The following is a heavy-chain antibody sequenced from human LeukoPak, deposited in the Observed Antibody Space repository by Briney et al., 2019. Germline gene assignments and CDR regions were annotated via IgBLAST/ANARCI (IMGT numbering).Heavy chain of an antibody. J-gene: IGHJ4*02. CDR1: GGSISSGDYY. CDR3: ARADGGY. V-gene: IGHV4-30-4*01. Sequence: SETLSLTCTVSGGSISSGDYYWSWIRQPPGKGLEWIGYIYYSESTYYNPSLKGRVTISVDTSKNQFSLKLSPVTAADTAVYYCARADGGYWGQGTLVTISS. CDR2: IYYSEST. D-gene: IGHD5-24*01.